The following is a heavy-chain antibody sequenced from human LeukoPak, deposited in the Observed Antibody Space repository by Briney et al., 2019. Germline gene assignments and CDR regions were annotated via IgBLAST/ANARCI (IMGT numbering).Heavy chain of an antibody. CDR1: GFPFSSYE. CDR3: ARVGVLSSGWLVY. CDR2: NSSGAATK. V-gene: IGHV3-48*03. Sequence: GGSLRLSRQGPGFPFSSYEMHWVRPAPRKGLAWVSSNSSGAATKYYADSVKGRFTISRDNAKNSFDLQMNSLRGEETAVYYCARVGVLSSGWLVYWGQGPLVTVSS. J-gene: IGHJ4*02. D-gene: IGHD6-13*01.